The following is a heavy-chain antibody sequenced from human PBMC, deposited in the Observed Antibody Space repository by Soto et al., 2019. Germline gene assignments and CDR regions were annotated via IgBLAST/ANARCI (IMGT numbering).Heavy chain of an antibody. V-gene: IGHV4-34*01. D-gene: IGHD2-2*01. J-gene: IGHJ4*02. Sequence: TSETLSLTCAVYGGPFSGYYWSWIRQPPGKGLEWIGEINHSGSTNYNPSLKSRVTISVDTSKNQFSLKLSSVTAADTAVYYCARGAPSDTSTNFDYWGQGTLVTV. CDR1: GGPFSGYY. CDR3: ARGAPSDTSTNFDY. CDR2: INHSGST.